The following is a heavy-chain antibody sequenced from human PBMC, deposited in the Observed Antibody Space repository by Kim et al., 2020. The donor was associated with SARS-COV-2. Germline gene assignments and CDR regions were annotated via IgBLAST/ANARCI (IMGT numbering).Heavy chain of an antibody. CDR3: ARHPFSRNWYFDL. D-gene: IGHD3-16*01. J-gene: IGHJ2*01. V-gene: IGHV4-39*01. Sequence: YNPSLKSRVTISGDTSKNQFSLKLSSVTAADTAVYYCARHPFSRNWYFDLWGRGTLVTVSS.